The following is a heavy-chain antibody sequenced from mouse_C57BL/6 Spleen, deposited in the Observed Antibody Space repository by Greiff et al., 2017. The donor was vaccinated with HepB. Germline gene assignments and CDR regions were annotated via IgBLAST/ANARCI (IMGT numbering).Heavy chain of an antibody. J-gene: IGHJ3*01. Sequence: VQLQQPGAELVMPGASVKLSCKASGYTFTSYWMHWVKQRPGQGLEWIGEIDPSDSYTNYNQKFKGKSTLTVDKSSSTAYMQLSSLTSEDSAVYYCARLGGGYHDWGQGTLGTGAA. CDR3: ARLGGGYHD. CDR1: GYTFTSYW. D-gene: IGHD2-2*01. CDR2: IDPSDSYT. V-gene: IGHV1-69*01.